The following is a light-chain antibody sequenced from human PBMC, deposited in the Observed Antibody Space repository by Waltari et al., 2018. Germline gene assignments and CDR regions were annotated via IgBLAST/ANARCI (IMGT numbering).Light chain of an antibody. V-gene: IGKV4-1*01. J-gene: IGKJ2*01. CDR1: QSVLYSSNNNNY. Sequence: DIVMTQSPDSLAVSLGERATINCKSSQSVLYSSNNNNYLAWYQQKPGQSPKLLISWPSTRESGVPDRFSGSGSGADFTLTISTLQAEDVAVYYCQQYYSTPYTFGQGTRLEIK. CDR3: QQYYSTPYT. CDR2: WPS.